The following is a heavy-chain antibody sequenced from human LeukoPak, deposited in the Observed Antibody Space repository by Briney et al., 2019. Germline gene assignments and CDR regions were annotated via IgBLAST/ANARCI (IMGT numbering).Heavy chain of an antibody. J-gene: IGHJ4*02. CDR1: GLTFSSYA. CDR3: ARDEELPLTSSLIDY. Sequence: PGRSLRLSCAASGLTFSSYAMHWVRQAPGKGLEWVAVIWYDGSNKYYADSVKGRFTISRDNSKNTLYLQMNSLRAEDTAVYYCARDEELPLTSSLIDYWGQGTLVTVSS. D-gene: IGHD3-10*01. V-gene: IGHV3-33*08. CDR2: IWYDGSNK.